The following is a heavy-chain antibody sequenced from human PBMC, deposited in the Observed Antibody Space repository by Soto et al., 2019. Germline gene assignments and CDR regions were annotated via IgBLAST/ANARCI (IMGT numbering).Heavy chain of an antibody. V-gene: IGHV1-58*01. Sequence: ASVKVSCKASGFTFTSSAVQWVRQARGQRLEWIGWIVVGSGNTNYAQKFQERVTITRDMSTSTAYMELSSLRSEDTAVYYCAADYGSSSWYNWGDPCGQGNLVTVSS. D-gene: IGHD6-13*01. J-gene: IGHJ5*02. CDR1: GFTFTSSA. CDR2: IVVGSGNT. CDR3: AADYGSSSWYNWGDP.